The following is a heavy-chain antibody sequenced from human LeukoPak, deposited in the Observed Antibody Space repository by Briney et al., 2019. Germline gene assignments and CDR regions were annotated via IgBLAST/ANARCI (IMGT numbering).Heavy chain of an antibody. CDR2: ISYDGSNE. D-gene: IGHD3-10*01. J-gene: IGHJ4*02. V-gene: IGHV3-30*18. CDR1: GFTFRSYG. Sequence: GGSLRLSCAASGFTFRSYGMHWVRQAPGKGLEWVAVISYDGSNEYYADSVKGRFTIPRDSSKNTLYLQMNSLRAEDTAVYYCAKDLFGSSADLDYWGQGTLVTVSS. CDR3: AKDLFGSSADLDY.